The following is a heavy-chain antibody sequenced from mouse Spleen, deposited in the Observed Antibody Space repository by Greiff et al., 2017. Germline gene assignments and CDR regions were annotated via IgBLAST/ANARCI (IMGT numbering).Heavy chain of an antibody. CDR1: GYTFTDYN. J-gene: IGHJ4*01. Sequence: EVQLQQSGPELVKPGASVKIPCKASGYTFTDYNMDWVKQSHGKSLEWIGDINPNNGGTIYNQKFKGKATLTVDKSSSTAYMELRSLTSEDTAVYYCARRRGSSYPYYAMDYWGQGTSVTVSS. V-gene: IGHV1-18*01. CDR2: INPNNGGT. D-gene: IGHD1-1*01. CDR3: ARRRGSSYPYYAMDY.